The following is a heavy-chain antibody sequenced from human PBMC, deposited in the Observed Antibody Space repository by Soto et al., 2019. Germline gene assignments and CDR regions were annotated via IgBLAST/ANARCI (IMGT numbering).Heavy chain of an antibody. V-gene: IGHV1-3*01. Sequence: ASVKVSCKASGYTFTSYAMHWVRQAPGQRLEWMGWINAGNGNTKYSQKFQGRVTITRDTSASTAYMELSSLRSEDTAVYYCAGAMRWFGELSSWLYMDVWGKGTTVTVSS. CDR2: INAGNGNT. D-gene: IGHD3-10*01. CDR1: GYTFTSYA. CDR3: AGAMRWFGELSSWLYMDV. J-gene: IGHJ6*03.